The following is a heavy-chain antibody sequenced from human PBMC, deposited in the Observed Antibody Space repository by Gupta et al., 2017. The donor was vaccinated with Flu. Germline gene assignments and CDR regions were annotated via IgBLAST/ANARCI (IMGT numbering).Heavy chain of an antibody. Sequence: QVQLQESGPGLVKPSQILSLTCTVSGDSLNRGGYLWSWIRHHPGKGLEWIGYVYLNGDTYYNPSLQSRVSISVDTSKNQFYLEVGSVTAADTAVYYCARRGAYFFDYWGQGTLVTVSS. D-gene: IGHD3-16*01. CDR3: ARRGAYFFDY. V-gene: IGHV4-31*03. J-gene: IGHJ4*02. CDR1: GDSLNRGGYL. CDR2: VYLNGDT.